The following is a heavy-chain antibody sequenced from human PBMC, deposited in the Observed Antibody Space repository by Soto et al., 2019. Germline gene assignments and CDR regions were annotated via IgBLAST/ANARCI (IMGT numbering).Heavy chain of an antibody. Sequence: PGESLKISCKGSGYSFTSYWIGWVRQMPGKGLEWMGIIYPGDSDTRYSPSFQGQVTISADKSISTAYLQWSSLKASDTAMYYCARFCSGGSCYSSFEYWGQGTLVTVSS. V-gene: IGHV5-51*01. CDR3: ARFCSGGSCYSSFEY. D-gene: IGHD2-15*01. J-gene: IGHJ4*02. CDR1: GYSFTSYW. CDR2: IYPGDSDT.